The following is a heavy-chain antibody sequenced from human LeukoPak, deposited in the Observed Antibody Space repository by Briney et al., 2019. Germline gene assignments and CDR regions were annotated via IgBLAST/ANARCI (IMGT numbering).Heavy chain of an antibody. CDR3: AREGRYSSLWDFDY. CDR2: ISSSSSYI. J-gene: IGHJ4*02. D-gene: IGHD6-13*01. Sequence: GGSLRLSCAASGFTFNTYSMNWVRQAPGKGLEWVSSISSSSSYIYYADSVRGRFTISRDNAKNSLYLQMNNLRADDAAVYYCAREGRYSSLWDFDYWGQGTLVTVSS. V-gene: IGHV3-21*01. CDR1: GFTFNTYS.